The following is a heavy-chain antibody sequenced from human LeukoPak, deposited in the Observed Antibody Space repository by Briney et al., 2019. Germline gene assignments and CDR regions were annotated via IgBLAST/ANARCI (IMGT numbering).Heavy chain of an antibody. Sequence: ASVKVSCKASGYTFTSYDINWVRQATGQGLEWMGWMNPNSGNTGYAQRFQGRVTITRNTSISTAYMELSSLRSEDTAVYYCARVRAFRIAARSFDYWGQGTLVTVSS. CDR2: MNPNSGNT. J-gene: IGHJ4*02. CDR3: ARVRAFRIAARSFDY. CDR1: GYTFTSYD. V-gene: IGHV1-8*03. D-gene: IGHD6-6*01.